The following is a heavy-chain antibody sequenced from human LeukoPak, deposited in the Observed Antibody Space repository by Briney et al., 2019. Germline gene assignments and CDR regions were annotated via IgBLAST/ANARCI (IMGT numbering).Heavy chain of an antibody. CDR2: FDPEDGET. CDR3: ATGYIYPHPDGGHDY. D-gene: IGHD2-2*02. V-gene: IGHV1-24*01. J-gene: IGHJ4*02. Sequence: ASVKVSCKVSGYTLTELSMHWVRQAPGKGLEWMGGFDPEDGETIYAQKFQGRVTMTEDTSTDTAYVELSSLRSEDTAVYYCATGYIYPHPDGGHDYWGQGTLVTVSS. CDR1: GYTLTELS.